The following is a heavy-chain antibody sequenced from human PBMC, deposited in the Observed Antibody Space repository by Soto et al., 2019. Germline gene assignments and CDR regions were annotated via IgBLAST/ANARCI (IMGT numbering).Heavy chain of an antibody. CDR2: FFHTGTA. CDR3: ARNYGGNSQFFDL. CDR1: GDAITRHY. J-gene: IGHJ2*01. V-gene: IGHV4-59*11. Sequence: QVQLQESGPGLVKPSETLSLTCSVSGDAITRHYWSWIRQSPGKGMEWLGYFFHTGTALYNPSLRSRVSMSVDTSKNQFSLRPTSVIPADTAVYFCARNYGGNSQFFDLWGRGTLVTVSS. D-gene: IGHD4-17*01.